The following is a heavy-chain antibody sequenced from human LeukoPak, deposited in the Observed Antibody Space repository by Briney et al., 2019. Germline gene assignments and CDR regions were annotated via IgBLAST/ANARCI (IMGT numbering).Heavy chain of an antibody. J-gene: IGHJ4*02. CDR2: HKTKTDRATT. Sequence: GGSLRLSCAASGFTFSDALMSWARQAPGKGLEWVGRHKTKTDRATTDYAARVTGRFTISRDDSKNTLYLQMNSLKIEDTAVYYCAREGALAGILDFWGQGILVTVSS. CDR3: AREGALAGILDF. V-gene: IGHV3-15*01. CDR1: GFTFSDAL. D-gene: IGHD6-19*01.